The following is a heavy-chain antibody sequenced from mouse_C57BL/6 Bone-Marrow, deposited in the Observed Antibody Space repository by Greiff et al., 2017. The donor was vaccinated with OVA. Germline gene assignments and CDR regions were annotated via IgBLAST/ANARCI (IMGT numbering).Heavy chain of an antibody. CDR1: GFSFNTYA. CDR3: VSDLFAY. V-gene: IGHV10-1*01. CDR2: IRSKSNNYAT. Sequence: EVKVVESGGGLVQPKGSLKLSCAASGFSFNTYAMNWVRQAPGKGLEWVARIRSKSNNYATYYADSVKDRFTISRDDSESMLYLQMNNLKTEDTAMYYCVSDLFAYWGQGTLVTVSA. J-gene: IGHJ3*01.